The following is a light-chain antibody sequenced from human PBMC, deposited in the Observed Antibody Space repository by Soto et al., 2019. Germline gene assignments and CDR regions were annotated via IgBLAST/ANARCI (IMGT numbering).Light chain of an antibody. J-gene: IGKJ2*01. CDR3: QQYSTYSHT. CDR1: QSISNW. V-gene: IGKV1-5*03. CDR2: RAS. Sequence: DIQMTQSPSTLSASVGDRVTITCRASQSISNWLAWYQQKPGKAHKLLIYRASDLESGVTSRFSGSRSGTEFTLTISSLQPDDFAHYYCQQYSTYSHTFGQGTKLEI.